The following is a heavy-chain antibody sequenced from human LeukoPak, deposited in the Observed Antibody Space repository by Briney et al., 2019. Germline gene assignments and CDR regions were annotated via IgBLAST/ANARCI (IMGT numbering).Heavy chain of an antibody. Sequence: KPSETLSLTCTVSGGSISSYHWSWIRQPPGKGLEWIGYIYYSGSTNYNPSLKSRVTISVDTSKNQFSLKLSSVTAADTAVYYCARRGINSRGGAFDIWGQGTMVTVSS. J-gene: IGHJ3*02. V-gene: IGHV4-59*08. CDR1: GGSISSYH. D-gene: IGHD6-13*01. CDR3: ARRGINSRGGAFDI. CDR2: IYYSGST.